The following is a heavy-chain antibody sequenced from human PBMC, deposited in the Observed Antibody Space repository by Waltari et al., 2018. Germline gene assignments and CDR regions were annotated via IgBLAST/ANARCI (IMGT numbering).Heavy chain of an antibody. V-gene: IGHV4-61*09. J-gene: IGHJ3*02. CDR1: GGSISSGSYY. Sequence: QVQLQESGPGLVKPSQTLSLTCTVSGGSISSGSYYWRWIRQPAGKGLEWIGYIYTSGSTNYNPSLKIRVTISVDTSKNQFSLKLSSVTAADTAVYYCARWPIDWSIFDIWGQGTMVTVSS. CDR2: IYTSGST. D-gene: IGHD3-9*01. CDR3: ARWPIDWSIFDI.